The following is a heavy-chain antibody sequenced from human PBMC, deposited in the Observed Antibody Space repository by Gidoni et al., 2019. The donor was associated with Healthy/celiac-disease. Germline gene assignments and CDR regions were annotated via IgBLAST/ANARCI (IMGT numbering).Heavy chain of an antibody. CDR2: INPSCGST. CDR1: GYTFTSSY. J-gene: IGHJ6*02. D-gene: IGHD3-16*02. CDR3: ARDYSTSTFGGVIVRPPYYYGMDV. Sequence: QVQLVQSGAEGKQPGASVKVSCKASGYTFTSSYMHWVRQAPGQGLEWMGIINPSCGSTSYAQKFHGRVTMNRDTSTSTVYMELSSLRSEDTAVYYCARDYSTSTFGGVIVRPPYYYGMDVWGQGTTVTVSS. V-gene: IGHV1-46*01.